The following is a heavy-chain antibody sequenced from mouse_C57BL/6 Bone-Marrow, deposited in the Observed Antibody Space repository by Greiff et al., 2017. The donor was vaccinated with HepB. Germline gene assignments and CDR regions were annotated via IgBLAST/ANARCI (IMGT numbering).Heavy chain of an antibody. D-gene: IGHD2-3*01. CDR3: TRYAGSWFAY. CDR2: IDPENGDT. CDR1: GFNFKDDY. J-gene: IGHJ3*01. Sequence: VQLQQSGAELVRPGASVKLSCTASGFNFKDDYMHWVKQRPEQGLEWIGWIDPENGDTEYASKFQGKATITADTSSNTAYLQLSSLTSEDTAVYYYTRYAGSWFAYWGQGTLVTVSA. V-gene: IGHV14-4*01.